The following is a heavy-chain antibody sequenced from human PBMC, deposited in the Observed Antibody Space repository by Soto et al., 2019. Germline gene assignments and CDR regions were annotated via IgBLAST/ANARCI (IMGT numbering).Heavy chain of an antibody. CDR1: GYTFTGYY. J-gene: IGHJ6*03. V-gene: IGHV1-2*04. CDR2: INPNSGDT. Sequence: ASVKVSCKASGYTFTGYYIHWVRQAPGQGVEWMGWINPNSGDTDYAQNFQGWVTMTRDMSISTAYMELNRLKSDDTAVYYCARGGGLNYYYYMDVWGKGTTVTVSS. CDR3: ARGGGLNYYYYMDV.